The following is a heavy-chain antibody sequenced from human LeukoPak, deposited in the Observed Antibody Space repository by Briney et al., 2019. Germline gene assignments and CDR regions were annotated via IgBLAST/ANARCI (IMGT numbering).Heavy chain of an antibody. D-gene: IGHD4-17*01. J-gene: IGHJ3*02. CDR2: IKSKTDGGTT. V-gene: IGHV3-15*01. CDR1: GFTFSNAW. Sequence: PGGSLRLSCAASGFTFSNAWKSWVRQAPGKGLEWVGRIKSKTDGGTTDYAAPVKGRFTISRDDSKNTLYLQMNSLKTEDTAVYYCTTDPYPNDYGDYSDPFDIWGQGTMVTVSS. CDR3: TTDPYPNDYGDYSDPFDI.